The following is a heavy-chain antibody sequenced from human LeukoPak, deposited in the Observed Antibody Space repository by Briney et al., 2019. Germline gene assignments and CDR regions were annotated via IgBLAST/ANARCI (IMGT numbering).Heavy chain of an antibody. Sequence: TSETLSLTCAVYGGSFSGYYWSWIRQPPGKGLEWIGEINHSGSTNYNPSLKSRVTISVDTSKNQFSLKLSSVTAADTAVYYCARHMYCSSTSCRDYWGQGTLVTVSS. CDR3: ARHMYCSSTSCRDY. D-gene: IGHD2-2*01. J-gene: IGHJ4*02. CDR1: GGSFSGYY. V-gene: IGHV4-34*01. CDR2: INHSGST.